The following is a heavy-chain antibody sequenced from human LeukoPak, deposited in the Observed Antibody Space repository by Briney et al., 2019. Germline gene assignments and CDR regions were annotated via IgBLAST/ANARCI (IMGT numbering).Heavy chain of an antibody. V-gene: IGHV3-30*18. D-gene: IGHD5-12*01. J-gene: IGHJ4*02. Sequence: GRSLRLSCAASGFTFSSYGMHWVRQAPGQGLEWLAVISYDGSKKYYADSVKGRFTISRDNSKNTLYLQMNSLRAEDTAVYYCAKDQAYSGYDSGYWGQGTLVTVSS. CDR1: GFTFSSYG. CDR3: AKDQAYSGYDSGY. CDR2: ISYDGSKK.